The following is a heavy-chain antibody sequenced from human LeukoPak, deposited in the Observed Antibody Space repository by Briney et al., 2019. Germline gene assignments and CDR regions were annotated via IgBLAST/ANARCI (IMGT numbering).Heavy chain of an antibody. CDR3: ARDWGYSSSWYGGLHWFDP. J-gene: IGHJ5*02. CDR1: GGTFSSYT. D-gene: IGHD6-13*01. V-gene: IGHV1-69*04. Sequence: ASVKVSCKASGGTFSSYTISWVRQAPGQGLEWMGRIIPILGIANYAQKLQGRVTMTTDTSTSTAYMELRSLRSDDTAVYYCARDWGYSSSWYGGLHWFDPWGQGTLVTVSS. CDR2: IIPILGIA.